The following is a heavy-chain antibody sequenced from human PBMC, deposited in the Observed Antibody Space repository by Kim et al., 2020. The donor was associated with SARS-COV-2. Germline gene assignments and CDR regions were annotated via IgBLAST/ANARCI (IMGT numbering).Heavy chain of an antibody. CDR2: IYPGDSDT. D-gene: IGHD3-9*01. V-gene: IGHV5-51*01. J-gene: IGHJ3*02. CDR1: GYSFTSYW. Sequence: GESLKISCKGSGYSFTSYWIGWVRQMPGKGLEWMGIIYPGDSDTRYSPSFQGQVTISADKSISTAYLQWSSLKASDTAMYYCARGGRYFDWLFDAFDIWGQGTMVTVSS. CDR3: ARGGRYFDWLFDAFDI.